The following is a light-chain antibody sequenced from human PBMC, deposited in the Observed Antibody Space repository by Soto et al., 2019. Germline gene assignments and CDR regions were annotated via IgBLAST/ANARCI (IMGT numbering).Light chain of an antibody. CDR1: QSVSSN. V-gene: IGKV3-15*01. J-gene: IGKJ1*01. CDR3: QQYNNWPPWT. CDR2: GAS. Sequence: EIVMTQSPATLSVSPGERATLSCRASQSVSSNLAWYQQKPGQAPRLLIYGASTRVTGIPARFSGSGSRTEFTLTISSLQSEDFAVYYCQQYNNWPPWTFGQGTKVEIK.